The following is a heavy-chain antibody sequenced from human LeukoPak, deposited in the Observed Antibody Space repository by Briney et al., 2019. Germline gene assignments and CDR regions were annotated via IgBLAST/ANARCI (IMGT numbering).Heavy chain of an antibody. CDR2: IGIDSGNT. D-gene: IGHD5-24*01. V-gene: IGHV3-48*01. J-gene: IGHJ4*02. CDR1: GFTFSDYS. Sequence: GGSLRLSCAASGFTFSDYSMNWVRQAPGKGLEWISYIGIDSGNTNYADSVKGRFTISGDKAKNSLYLQTNSLRVEDTAVYYCARDYKYAFDNWGQGALVTVSS. CDR3: ARDYKYAFDN.